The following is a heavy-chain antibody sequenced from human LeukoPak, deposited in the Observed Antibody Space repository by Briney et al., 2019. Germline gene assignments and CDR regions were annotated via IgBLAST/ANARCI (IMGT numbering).Heavy chain of an antibody. CDR1: GFTFSSYD. J-gene: IGHJ4*02. CDR3: AKDPNIN. D-gene: IGHD1-14*01. V-gene: IGHV3-13*01. CDR2: IGTAGDT. Sequence: PGGSLRLSCAASGFTFSSYDMHWVRQATGKGLEWVSAIGTAGDTYYPGSVKGRFTISRENAKNSLYLQMNSLTVEDTAIYYCAKDPNINWGQGTLVTVSS.